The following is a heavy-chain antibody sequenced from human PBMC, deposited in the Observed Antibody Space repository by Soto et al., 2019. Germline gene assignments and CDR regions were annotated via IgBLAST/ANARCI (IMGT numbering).Heavy chain of an antibody. D-gene: IGHD6-13*01. CDR3: ARQAAGSIYYYYYYGMDV. CDR2: IYYSGST. CDR1: GGSISSSSYY. V-gene: IGHV4-39*01. Sequence: ETLSLTCTVSGGSISSSSYYWGWIRQPPGKGLEWIGSIYYSGSTYYNPSLKSRVTISVDTSKNQFSLKLSSVTAADTAVYYCARQAAGSIYYYYYYGMDVWGQGTTVTVSS. J-gene: IGHJ6*02.